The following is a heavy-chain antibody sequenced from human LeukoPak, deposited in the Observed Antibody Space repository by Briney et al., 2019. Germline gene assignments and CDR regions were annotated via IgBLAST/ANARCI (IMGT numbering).Heavy chain of an antibody. J-gene: IGHJ4*02. V-gene: IGHV1-18*01. CDR3: ARAGPYRGSYLTYGFDY. D-gene: IGHD1-26*01. CDR1: GYTFTSYG. CDR2: ISAYNGNT. Sequence: ASVKVSCKASGYTFTSYGISWVRQAPGQGLEWMGWISAYNGNTNYAQKLQGRVTMTTDTSTSTAYMELRSLRSDDTAVYYCARAGPYRGSYLTYGFDYWGQGTLVTVSS.